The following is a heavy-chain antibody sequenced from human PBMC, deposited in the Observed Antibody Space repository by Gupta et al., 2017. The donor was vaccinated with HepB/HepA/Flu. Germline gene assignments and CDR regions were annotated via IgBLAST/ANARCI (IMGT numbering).Heavy chain of an antibody. CDR3: ARDPIIYHDAFDI. CDR2: TGNP. V-gene: IGHV7-4-1*01. J-gene: IGHJ3*02. D-gene: IGHD2-2*01. Sequence: TGNPTYAQGFTGRFVFSLDTSVSTAYLQICSLKAEDTAVYYCARDPIIYHDAFDIWGQGTMVTVSS.